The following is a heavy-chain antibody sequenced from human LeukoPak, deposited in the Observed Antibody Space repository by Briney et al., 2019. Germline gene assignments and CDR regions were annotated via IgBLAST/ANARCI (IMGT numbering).Heavy chain of an antibody. J-gene: IGHJ4*02. V-gene: IGHV1-2*02. Sequence: ASVKVSCKASGYTFTVNNIHWARQAPGQGLEWMGWISPNSGGTNYAQNFQGRVTMTRDTSISTAYMELSRLRSDDTAVYYCARVKISNYGSDYDYWGQGTLVTVSS. D-gene: IGHD3-10*01. CDR1: GYTFTVNN. CDR2: ISPNSGGT. CDR3: ARVKISNYGSDYDY.